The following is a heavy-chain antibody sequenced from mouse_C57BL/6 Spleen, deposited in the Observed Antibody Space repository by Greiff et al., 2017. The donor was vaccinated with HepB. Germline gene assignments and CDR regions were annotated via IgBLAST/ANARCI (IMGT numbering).Heavy chain of an antibody. Sequence: QVQLQQSDAELVQPGASVKISCKVSGYTFTDHTIHWMKQRPEQGLEWIGYIYPGDGSTKYNEKFKGQATWTADKSSSTAYMQLNSLTSEDSAVYCCARDDYDKDSYAMDDWGQGTSVTVSS. V-gene: IGHV1-78*01. D-gene: IGHD2-4*01. CDR1: GYTFTDHT. J-gene: IGHJ4*01. CDR2: IYPGDGST. CDR3: ARDDYDKDSYAMDD.